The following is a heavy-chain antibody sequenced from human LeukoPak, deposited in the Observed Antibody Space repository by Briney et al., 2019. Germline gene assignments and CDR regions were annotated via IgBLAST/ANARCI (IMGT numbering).Heavy chain of an antibody. CDR3: ARGEGGADYYYMDV. J-gene: IGHJ6*03. CDR1: GGTFSRYA. Sequence: SVKVSCKASGGTFSRYAISWVRQAPGQGLEWMGEIIPKFGKANYAQKFQDRVTITADEITSTAYMDLTSLRSEDTAVYYCARGEGGADYYYMDVWGKGTTVTVSS. D-gene: IGHD1-26*01. V-gene: IGHV1-69*13. CDR2: IIPKFGKA.